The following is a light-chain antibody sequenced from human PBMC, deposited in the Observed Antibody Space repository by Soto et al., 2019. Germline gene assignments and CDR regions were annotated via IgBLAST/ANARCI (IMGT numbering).Light chain of an antibody. CDR2: EVN. Sequence: QSALSQPASMSGSPGQSVTIPCTGASSDIGLYNYVSWYQRHPGKAPKLLISEVNIRPSGLSDRFSASKTGNTASLTISGLQPEDEAFYYCTCLSTTSTPIVFGTGTKVTVL. CDR1: SSDIGLYNY. CDR3: TCLSTTSTPIV. J-gene: IGLJ1*01. V-gene: IGLV2-14*01.